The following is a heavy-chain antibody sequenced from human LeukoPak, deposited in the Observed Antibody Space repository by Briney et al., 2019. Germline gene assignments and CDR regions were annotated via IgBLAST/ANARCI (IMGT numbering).Heavy chain of an antibody. V-gene: IGHV1-18*04. D-gene: IGHD5-12*01. Sequence: ASVKVSCKASGYTFTRYYMHWVRQAPGQGLEWMGWISAYNGDTHYVQNLQGRVTMTTDTSTSTAYMELRSLRSDDTAVYYCARDRLAYSGYQDAFHIWGQGTMVTVSS. CDR3: ARDRLAYSGYQDAFHI. J-gene: IGHJ3*02. CDR2: ISAYNGDT. CDR1: GYTFTRYY.